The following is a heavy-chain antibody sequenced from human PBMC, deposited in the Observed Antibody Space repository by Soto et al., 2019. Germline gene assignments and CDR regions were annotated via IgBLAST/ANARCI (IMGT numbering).Heavy chain of an antibody. CDR2: IYYSGST. V-gene: IGHV4-31*03. D-gene: IGHD1-26*01. CDR3: AAFDRWEVPFDY. J-gene: IGHJ4*02. Sequence: QVQLQESGPGLVKPSETLSLTCTVSGGSVNSGGYYWNWLRQHPRKGLEWIGYIYYSGSTYYNPSLQSRLTISAHKFQNPFSLKLSSVTAADTAVYYCAAFDRWEVPFDYWGQGTLVAVSS. CDR1: GGSVNSGGYY.